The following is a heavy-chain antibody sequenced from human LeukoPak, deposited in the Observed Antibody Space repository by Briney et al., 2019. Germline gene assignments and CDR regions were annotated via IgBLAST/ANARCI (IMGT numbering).Heavy chain of an antibody. V-gene: IGHV5-51*01. D-gene: IGHD2-15*01. Sequence: GESLKISCQGSGFRFITYWIGWVRQMPGKGLEWMGIIYPGDSDTRYSPSFQGQVTISADKSISTAYLQWSSLKASDTAMYYCARSESSGGSCGYWGQGTLVTVSS. CDR2: IYPGDSDT. J-gene: IGHJ4*02. CDR1: GFRFITYW. CDR3: ARSESSGGSCGY.